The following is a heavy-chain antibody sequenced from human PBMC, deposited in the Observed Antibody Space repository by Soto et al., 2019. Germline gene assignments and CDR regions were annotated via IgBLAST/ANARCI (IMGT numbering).Heavy chain of an antibody. CDR1: GYTFTSYG. Sequence: ASVKVSCKASGYTFTSYGISWVRQAPGQGLEWMGWISAYNGNTNYAQKLQGRVTMTTDTSTSTAYMELRSLRSDDTAVYYCARELRSGYYLDYYYYGMDVWGQGTTVNVSS. V-gene: IGHV1-18*01. J-gene: IGHJ6*02. CDR2: ISAYNGNT. CDR3: ARELRSGYYLDYYYYGMDV. D-gene: IGHD3-22*01.